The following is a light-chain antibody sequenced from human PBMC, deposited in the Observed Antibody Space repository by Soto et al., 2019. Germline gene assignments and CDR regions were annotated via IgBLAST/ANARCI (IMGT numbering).Light chain of an antibody. V-gene: IGKV1-39*01. CDR3: QQSYSTPT. Sequence: DIQMTQSPSSLSASVGDRVTITCRASQSIRSYLNWYQQKPGKAPKLLIYAASILQSGVPSRFSGIGSGTDFTLTISSLLPEDFATYYCQQSYSTPTFGQGTKLEIK. J-gene: IGKJ2*01. CDR1: QSIRSY. CDR2: AAS.